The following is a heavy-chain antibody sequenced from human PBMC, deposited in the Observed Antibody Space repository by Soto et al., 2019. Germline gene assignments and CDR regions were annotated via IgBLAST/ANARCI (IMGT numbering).Heavy chain of an antibody. V-gene: IGHV4-31*03. D-gene: IGHD5-18*01. J-gene: IGHJ5*02. CDR1: GGSISSGGYY. CDR3: ARGGSSPWIQLSWFDP. CDR2: IYYSGST. Sequence: QVQLQESGPGLVKPSQTLSLTCTVSGGSISSGGYYWSWIRQHPGKGLEWIGYIYYSGSTYYNPSLKSRVTISVDTSKHQFSLKLSSVTAADTAVYYCARGGSSPWIQLSWFDPWGQGTLVTVSS.